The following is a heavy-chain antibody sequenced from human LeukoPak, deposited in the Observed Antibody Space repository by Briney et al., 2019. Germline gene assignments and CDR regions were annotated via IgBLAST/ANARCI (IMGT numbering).Heavy chain of an antibody. V-gene: IGHV1-2*02. CDR3: ARDSGSGWYGVFDY. CDR1: GYTFTGYY. D-gene: IGHD6-19*01. J-gene: IGHJ4*02. Sequence: ASVKVSCKASGYTFTGYYLHWARQAPGQGLEWMGWINPNNGGTNYAQKFQGRVTLTRDTSVGTAYMELSGLRSDDTAVYFCARDSGSGWYGVFDYWGQGTLVTVSS. CDR2: INPNNGGT.